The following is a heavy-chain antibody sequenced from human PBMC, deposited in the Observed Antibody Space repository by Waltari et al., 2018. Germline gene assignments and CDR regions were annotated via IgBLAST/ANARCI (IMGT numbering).Heavy chain of an antibody. CDR1: GFTFSSYW. Sequence: EVQLVESGGGLVQPGGSLRLSCAASGFTFSSYWMSWVRQAPGKGLEVVANINQGGSEKYYVDSLKGRFTISRDNAKNSLYLQMNSLRAEDTAVYYCATEPYSSSYYFDYWGQGTLVTVSS. CDR2: INQGGSEK. D-gene: IGHD6-6*01. J-gene: IGHJ4*02. V-gene: IGHV3-7*01. CDR3: ATEPYSSSYYFDY.